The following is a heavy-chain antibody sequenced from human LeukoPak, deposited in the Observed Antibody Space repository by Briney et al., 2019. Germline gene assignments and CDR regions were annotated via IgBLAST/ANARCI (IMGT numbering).Heavy chain of an antibody. J-gene: IGHJ4*02. CDR2: FTNSGGST. CDR3: AKIAVTWVACTIDY. CDR1: GFTFSTYA. V-gene: IGHV3-23*01. D-gene: IGHD6-19*01. Sequence: GGSLRLSCAASGFTFSTYAMSCVRQAPGNGLEWVSGFTNSGGSTYYADSVKGRFTVSRDNSKNTLYLQMNSLRAEDTAVYYCAKIAVTWVACTIDYWGQGTLVTVSS.